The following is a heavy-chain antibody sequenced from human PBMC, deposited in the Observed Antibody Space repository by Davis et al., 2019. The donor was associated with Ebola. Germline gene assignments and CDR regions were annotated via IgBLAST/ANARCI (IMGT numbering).Heavy chain of an antibody. CDR3: FRTSDPLDCTNGVCYNY. Sequence: GESLKISCAASGLIFSDSAIHWVRQASGKGLEWVGRIKSKTNNYATAYAASVKGRFTISRDDSKNTAYLQMNSLKTEDTAVYYCFRTSDPLDCTNGVCYNYWGQGTLVTVSS. J-gene: IGHJ4*02. CDR1: GLIFSDSA. V-gene: IGHV3-73*01. D-gene: IGHD2-8*01. CDR2: IKSKTNNYAT.